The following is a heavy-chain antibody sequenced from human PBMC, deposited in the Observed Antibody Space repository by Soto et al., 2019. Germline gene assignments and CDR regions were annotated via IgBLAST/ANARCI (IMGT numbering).Heavy chain of an antibody. Sequence: SVKVSCKASGGTFSSYAVSWVRQAPGQGLEWMGGIIPIFGTANYAQKFQGRVTITTDESTSTAYMELSSLRSEDTAVYYCARDLGIGYSYGLYGMDVWGQGTTVTVSS. D-gene: IGHD5-18*01. CDR1: GGTFSSYA. CDR2: IIPIFGTA. J-gene: IGHJ6*02. V-gene: IGHV1-69*05. CDR3: ARDLGIGYSYGLYGMDV.